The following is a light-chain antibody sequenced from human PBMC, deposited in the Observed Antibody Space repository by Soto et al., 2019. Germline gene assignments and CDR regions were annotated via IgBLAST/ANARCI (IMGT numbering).Light chain of an antibody. J-gene: IGLJ2*01. CDR3: GTWDNSLSAVV. Sequence: QSVLTQPPSVSAAPGQKVTISCSGSSSNIGNNPLSWYQELPGTAPKVLIYDNNKRPSGIPDRFSGSKSGTSATLGITGLQTGDEADYYCGTWDNSLSAVVFGGGTKLTVL. CDR1: SSNIGNNP. V-gene: IGLV1-51*01. CDR2: DNN.